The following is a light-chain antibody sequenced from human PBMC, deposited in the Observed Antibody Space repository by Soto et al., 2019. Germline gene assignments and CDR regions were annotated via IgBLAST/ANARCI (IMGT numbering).Light chain of an antibody. CDR3: QQYGTSPQT. CDR2: GAS. V-gene: IGKV3-20*01. J-gene: IGKJ1*01. CDR1: QSLLHSNGYNY. Sequence: DIVMTQSPLPLPVTPGEPASISCTSSQSLLHSNGYNYLDWYQQKPGQAPRLLIYGASSRATGIPDRFSGSGSGTDFTLTISRLEPEDFAVYYCQQYGTSPQTFGQGTKVDIK.